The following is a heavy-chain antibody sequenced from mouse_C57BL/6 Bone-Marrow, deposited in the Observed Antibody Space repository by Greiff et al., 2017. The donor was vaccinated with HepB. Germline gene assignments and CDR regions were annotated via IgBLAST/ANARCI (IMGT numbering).Heavy chain of an antibody. D-gene: IGHD4-1*01. V-gene: IGHV1-26*01. CDR2: INPNNGGT. J-gene: IGHJ1*03. Sequence: EVQLQQSGPELVKPGASVKISCKASGYTFTGYYMNWVKQSHGKSLEWIGDINPNNGGTSYNQKFKGKATLTVDKSSSTAYMELRSLTSEDSAVYYCARQDWEYWYFDVWGTGTTVTVSS. CDR1: GYTFTGYY. CDR3: ARQDWEYWYFDV.